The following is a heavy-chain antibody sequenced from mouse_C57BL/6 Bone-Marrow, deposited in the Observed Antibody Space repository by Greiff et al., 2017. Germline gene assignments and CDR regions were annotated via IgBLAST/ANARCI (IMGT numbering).Heavy chain of an antibody. Sequence: QVQLQQPGAELVKPGASVKLSCKASGYTFTSYWMQWVKQRPGQGLEWIGEIDPSDSYTNYNQKFQGKATLTVDTSSSTAYMQLSSLTSEDSAVYYCASGLYYYGSSAYWGQGTLVTVSA. J-gene: IGHJ3*01. D-gene: IGHD1-1*01. CDR3: ASGLYYYGSSAY. CDR2: IDPSDSYT. CDR1: GYTFTSYW. V-gene: IGHV1-50*01.